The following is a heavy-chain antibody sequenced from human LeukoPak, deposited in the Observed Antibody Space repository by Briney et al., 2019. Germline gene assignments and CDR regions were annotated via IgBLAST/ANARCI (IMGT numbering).Heavy chain of an antibody. J-gene: IGHJ5*02. V-gene: IGHV3-74*01. Sequence: GGSLRLSCAASGFTFSNYWMHWVRQAPGKGLVWVSRIESDGSSTNYADSVKRRFTISRDNAKNTLYLQMNSLRAEDTAVYYCARDRGSDDWFDPWGQGTLVTVSS. CDR1: GFTFSNYW. CDR2: IESDGSST. D-gene: IGHD6-25*01. CDR3: ARDRGSDDWFDP.